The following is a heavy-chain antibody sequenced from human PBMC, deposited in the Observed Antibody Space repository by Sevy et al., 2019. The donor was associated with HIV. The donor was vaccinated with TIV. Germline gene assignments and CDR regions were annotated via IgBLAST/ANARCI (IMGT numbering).Heavy chain of an antibody. V-gene: IGHV3-48*02. Sequence: GGSLRLSCAASGFTFSSYSMNWVRQAPAKGLEWVSYFSSSSSTIYYADSVKGRFTISRDNAKNSLYLQMNSLRDEDTAVYYCARDREDIVLMVYAIPDYFDYWGQGTLVTVSS. CDR3: ARDREDIVLMVYAIPDYFDY. D-gene: IGHD2-8*01. J-gene: IGHJ4*02. CDR1: GFTFSSYS. CDR2: FSSSSSTI.